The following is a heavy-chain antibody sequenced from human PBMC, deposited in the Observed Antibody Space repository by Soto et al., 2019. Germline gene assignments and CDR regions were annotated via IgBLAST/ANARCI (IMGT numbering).Heavy chain of an antibody. CDR1: GITVSGYY. D-gene: IGHD1-20*01. V-gene: IGHV3-66*02. Sequence: GGSLRLSCAASGITVSGYYMNWVRQAPGKGLEWVSVIYAGETTYYADSVKGRFTISRDNSKNTLYLQMNSLRAEDTAVYYCARPLAPLYTWDYLDYWGQGTLVTVSS. J-gene: IGHJ4*02. CDR3: ARPLAPLYTWDYLDY. CDR2: IYAGETT.